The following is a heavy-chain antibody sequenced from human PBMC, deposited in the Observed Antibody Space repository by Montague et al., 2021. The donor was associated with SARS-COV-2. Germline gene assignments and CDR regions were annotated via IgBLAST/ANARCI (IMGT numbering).Heavy chain of an antibody. D-gene: IGHD4-17*01. CDR3: ARAYGDYILLCYYYYGMDV. CDR1: GGSFSGYY. J-gene: IGHJ6*02. Sequence: SETLSLTCAVYGGSFSGYYWSWIRQPPGKGLEWIGEINHSGSTNYNPSLKSRVTISVDTSKNQFSLKLSSVTAADTAVYYCARAYGDYILLCYYYYGMDVWGQGTTVTVSS. CDR2: INHSGST. V-gene: IGHV4-34*01.